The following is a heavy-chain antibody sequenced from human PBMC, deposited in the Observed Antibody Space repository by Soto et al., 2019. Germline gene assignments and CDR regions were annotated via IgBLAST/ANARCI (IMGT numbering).Heavy chain of an antibody. J-gene: IGHJ4*02. V-gene: IGHV4-39*01. CDR1: GGSISSSSYY. CDR2: IYYSGST. D-gene: IGHD2-2*01. Sequence: QLQLQESGPGLVKPSETLSLTCTVSGGSISSSSYYWGWIRQPPGKGLEWIGSIYYSGSTYYNPSLKSRVTISVDTSKNQFSLKLSSVTAADTAVYYCASFYQRKGIVVVPAASDYWGQGTLVTVSS. CDR3: ASFYQRKGIVVVPAASDY.